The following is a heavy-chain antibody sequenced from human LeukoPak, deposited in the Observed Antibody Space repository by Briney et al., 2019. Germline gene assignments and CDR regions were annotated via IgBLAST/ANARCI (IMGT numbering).Heavy chain of an antibody. J-gene: IGHJ4*02. Sequence: SQTLSLTCAISGDSVSSNIAAWHWIRQSPSRGLEWLGRTYYRSKWYSDYAVSVKSLISINADTSKNHFSLQLTSVTPEDTAVYYCARDYYDSSGLDSWGQGTLVTVSS. CDR2: TYYRSKWYS. V-gene: IGHV6-1*01. CDR1: GDSVSSNIAA. CDR3: ARDYYDSSGLDS. D-gene: IGHD3-22*01.